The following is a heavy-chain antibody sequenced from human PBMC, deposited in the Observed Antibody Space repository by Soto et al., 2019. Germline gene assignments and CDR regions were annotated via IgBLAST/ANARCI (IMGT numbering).Heavy chain of an antibody. Sequence: QVQLQQWGTKLSKPSETLSLTCAVYGGSFSGYYWSWIRQPPGKGMEWIGEIDHSGGTNYNASLKSRVTISADPSNNQFSLKLSSATAADTARYYCARGRLGGAANWGQGTLVTVSS. CDR1: GGSFSGYY. CDR3: ARGRLGGAAN. CDR2: IDHSGGT. D-gene: IGHD3-16*01. V-gene: IGHV4-34*01. J-gene: IGHJ4*02.